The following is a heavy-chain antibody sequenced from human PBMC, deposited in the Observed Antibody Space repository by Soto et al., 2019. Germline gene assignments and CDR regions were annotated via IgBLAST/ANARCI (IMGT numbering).Heavy chain of an antibody. Sequence: EVQLVQSGAEVKKPGESLKISCKGSGYSFTSYWIGWVRQMPGKGLEWMGIIYPGDSDTRYSPSFQGQVTISADKSISTAYLQWSSLKASDTAMYYCATAYEDFWSGYSPYGMDVWGQGTTVTVSS. V-gene: IGHV5-51*01. D-gene: IGHD3-3*01. CDR3: ATAYEDFWSGYSPYGMDV. CDR1: GYSFTSYW. CDR2: IYPGDSDT. J-gene: IGHJ6*02.